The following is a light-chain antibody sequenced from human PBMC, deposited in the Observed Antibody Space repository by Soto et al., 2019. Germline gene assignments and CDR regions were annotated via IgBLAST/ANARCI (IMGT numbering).Light chain of an antibody. V-gene: IGKV3-11*01. CDR1: QSVSTF. CDR2: DAS. Sequence: EIVLTQSPATLSLSPGERATLSCRASQSVSTFLAWYQQKPGQAPRLLIYDASNRATGIPARFSGSGSGTDFTLSISSLEPEDFAIYYCQQRNNWPPITFGQGTRLEIK. J-gene: IGKJ5*01. CDR3: QQRNNWPPIT.